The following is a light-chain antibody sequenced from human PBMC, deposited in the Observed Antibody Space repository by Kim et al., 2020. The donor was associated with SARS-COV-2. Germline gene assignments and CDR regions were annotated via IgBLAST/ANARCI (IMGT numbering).Light chain of an antibody. V-gene: IGKV1-33*01. CDR3: QQYNSYPRT. CDR2: DAS. CDR1: QGISNY. J-gene: IGKJ5*01. Sequence: DIQLTQSPSSLSASVGDRVTITCQASQGISNYLTWYQQTPGKAPKLLIYDASSLEIGVPPRFSGSGSGTEFTLTINSLQPDDIATYYCQQYNSYPRTFGQGTRLEIK.